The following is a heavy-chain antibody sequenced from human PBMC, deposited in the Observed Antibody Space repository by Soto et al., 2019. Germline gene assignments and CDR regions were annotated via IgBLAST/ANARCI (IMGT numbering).Heavy chain of an antibody. CDR3: ARDTGSKKPFDY. CDR1: GFTFSSYA. V-gene: IGHV3-30-3*01. J-gene: IGHJ4*02. CDR2: ISYDGSNK. Sequence: QVQLVESGGGVVQPGRSLRLSCAASGFTFSSYAMHWVRQAPGKGLEWVAVISYDGSNKYYADSVKGRFTISRDNSKNTLYLQMSSLRAEDTAVYYCARDTGSKKPFDYWGQGTLVTVSS. D-gene: IGHD4-17*01.